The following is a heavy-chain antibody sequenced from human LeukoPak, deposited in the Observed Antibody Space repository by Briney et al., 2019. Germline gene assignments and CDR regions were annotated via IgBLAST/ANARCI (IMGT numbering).Heavy chain of an antibody. CDR3: ARSVAEITSSCSACAEYFHH. Sequence: ASVKVSCKPSGYTFTDYYLHLVRQAPGQGLEWMGWINPNSGGTKCAERFQGRVTMTRDTSITTAYMELSGLRSDDTAVYYCARSVAEITSSCSACAEYFHHWGQGTLIIVSS. CDR2: INPNSGGT. V-gene: IGHV1-2*02. J-gene: IGHJ1*01. CDR1: GYTFTDYY. D-gene: IGHD2-2*01.